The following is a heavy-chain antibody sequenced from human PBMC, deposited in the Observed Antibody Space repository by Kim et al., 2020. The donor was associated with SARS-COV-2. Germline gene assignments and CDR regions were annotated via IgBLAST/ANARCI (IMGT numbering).Heavy chain of an antibody. Sequence: SETLSLTCAVYGGSFSGYYWSWIRQPPGKGLEWIGEINHSGSTNYNPSLKSRVTISVDTSKNQFSLKLSSVTAADTAVYYCARGRGGSYFKKYVDYFDYWGQGTLVTVSS. D-gene: IGHD1-26*01. CDR1: GGSFSGYY. CDR3: ARGRGGSYFKKYVDYFDY. V-gene: IGHV4-34*01. J-gene: IGHJ4*02. CDR2: INHSGST.